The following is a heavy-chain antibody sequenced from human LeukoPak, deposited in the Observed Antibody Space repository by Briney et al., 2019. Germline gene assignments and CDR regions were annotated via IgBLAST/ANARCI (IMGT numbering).Heavy chain of an antibody. CDR2: IYHSGST. D-gene: IGHD3-10*01. J-gene: IGHJ3*02. CDR1: GDSISRSDYS. Sequence: SETLSLTCTVSGDSISRSDYSWSWIRQPPGEGLEWVGYIYHSGSTYYNPSLRSRVTMSIDRSKNQFSLKLPSVTAADTAVYYCARVGSGDAFDIWGQGTMVTVSS. CDR3: ARVGSGDAFDI. V-gene: IGHV4-30-2*01.